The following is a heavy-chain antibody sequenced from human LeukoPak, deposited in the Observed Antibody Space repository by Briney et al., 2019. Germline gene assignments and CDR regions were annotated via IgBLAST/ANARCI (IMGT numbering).Heavy chain of an antibody. CDR1: GFTFRNCS. V-gene: IGHV3-23*01. J-gene: IGHJ4*02. CDR2: ISGSGGST. CDR3: AKDPDCTSGICYTFFDY. D-gene: IGHD2-8*01. Sequence: PGGSLRLSCAASGFTFRNCSMSWARRAPGKGLEWVSAISGSGGSTYYADSVKGRFTISRDNSKNTLYLQMNSLRAEDTAVYYCAKDPDCTSGICYTFFDYWGQGTLVTVSS.